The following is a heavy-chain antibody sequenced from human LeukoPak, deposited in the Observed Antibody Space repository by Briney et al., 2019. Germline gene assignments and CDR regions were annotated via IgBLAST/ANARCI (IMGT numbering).Heavy chain of an antibody. V-gene: IGHV4-59*01. CDR2: IYYSGST. J-gene: IGHJ3*02. Sequence: PSETLSLTCTVSGGSISSYYWSWIRQPPGKGPEWIGYIYYSGSTNYNPSLKSRVTISVDTSKNQFSLKLSSVTAADTAVYYCARDLTGGSSWERAFDIWGQGTMVTVSS. CDR3: ARDLTGGSSWERAFDI. CDR1: GGSISSYY. D-gene: IGHD1-26*01.